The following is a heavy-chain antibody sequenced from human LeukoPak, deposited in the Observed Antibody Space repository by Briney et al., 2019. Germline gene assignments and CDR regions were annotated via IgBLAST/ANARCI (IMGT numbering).Heavy chain of an antibody. CDR3: ARDRAAYYDILTGYFNNWFDP. CDR1: GFTFSSDA. D-gene: IGHD3-9*01. J-gene: IGHJ5*02. CDR2: ISYDGSNK. Sequence: GGSLRLSCAASGFTFSSDAMHWVRQAPGKGLEWVAVISYDGSNKYYADSVKGRFTISRYNSKNTLYLQMNSLRAEDTAVYYCARDRAAYYDILTGYFNNWFDPWGQGTLVTVSS. V-gene: IGHV3-30*04.